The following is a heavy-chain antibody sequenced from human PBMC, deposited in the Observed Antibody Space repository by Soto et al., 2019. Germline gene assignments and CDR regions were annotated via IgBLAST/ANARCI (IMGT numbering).Heavy chain of an antibody. D-gene: IGHD5-12*01. CDR2: ISAYNGNT. J-gene: IGHJ4*02. CDR1: GYTFTIYC. Sequence: ASVKVSCKASGYTFTIYCISWVRQAPGQGLEWMGWISAYNGNTNYAQKLQGRVTMTTDTSTSTAYMELRSLRSDDTAVYYCARVLRGYSGCDLGWGQGTLVSVSS. CDR3: ARVLRGYSGCDLG. V-gene: IGHV1-18*01.